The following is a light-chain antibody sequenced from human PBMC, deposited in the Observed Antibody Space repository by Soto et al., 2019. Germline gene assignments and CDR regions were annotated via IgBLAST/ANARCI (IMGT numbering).Light chain of an antibody. CDR3: HQYGSSITWK. V-gene: IGKV3-20*01. J-gene: IGKJ1*01. CDR2: AAS. Sequence: EVVLTQSPGTVSLSPGERATLSCRASQSVTSNYLAWYQQKPGQAPRLLIYAASSRATGIPDRFSGSGSGADFPLSISRLEHNNFEMYYSHQYGSSITWKFGQGTKVESK. CDR1: QSVTSNY.